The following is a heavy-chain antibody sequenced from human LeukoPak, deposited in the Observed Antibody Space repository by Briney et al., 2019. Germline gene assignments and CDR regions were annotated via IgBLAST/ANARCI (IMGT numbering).Heavy chain of an antibody. CDR2: LYHSGST. CDR1: GGSISSSNW. Sequence: SGTLSLTSTVSGGSISSSNWWSWVRQPPGKGLEWIGELYHSGSTNYNPSLKSRVTISVDKSKNQFSLKLSSVTAADTAVYYCARAYCSGGSCPLDYWGQGTLVTVSS. V-gene: IGHV4-4*02. CDR3: ARAYCSGGSCPLDY. D-gene: IGHD2-15*01. J-gene: IGHJ4*02.